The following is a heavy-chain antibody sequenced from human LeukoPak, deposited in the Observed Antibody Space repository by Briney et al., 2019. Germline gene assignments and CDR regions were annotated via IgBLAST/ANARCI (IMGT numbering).Heavy chain of an antibody. CDR1: GGSISSGSYY. CDR2: IYTSGST. D-gene: IGHD3-10*01. Sequence: KPSETLSLTCTVSGGSISSGSYYWSWIRQPAGTGLEWIGRIYTSGSTNYNPPLKSRLTISVDTSKNQFSLKLSSVTAADTAVYYCAGVWFGELSSWFDPWGQGTLVTVSS. V-gene: IGHV4-61*02. CDR3: AGVWFGELSSWFDP. J-gene: IGHJ5*02.